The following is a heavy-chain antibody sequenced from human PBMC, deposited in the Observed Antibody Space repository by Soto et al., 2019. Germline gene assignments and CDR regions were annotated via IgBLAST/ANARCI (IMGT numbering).Heavy chain of an antibody. Sequence: PSETLSLTWIVSGGSISNNYWGWIRQPPGKGLEYIGYIYYSGATNYNPSLKSRLTISVDTSKNQFSLKLNSVTAADTAVYYCARVLGGRNLFDYWGQGTLVTVSS. J-gene: IGHJ4*02. V-gene: IGHV4-59*01. CDR3: ARVLGGRNLFDY. CDR1: GGSISNNY. D-gene: IGHD3-16*01. CDR2: IYYSGAT.